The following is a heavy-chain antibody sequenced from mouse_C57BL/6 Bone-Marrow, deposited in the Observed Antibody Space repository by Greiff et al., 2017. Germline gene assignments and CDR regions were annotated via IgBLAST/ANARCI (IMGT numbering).Heavy chain of an antibody. CDR1: GYTFTDYY. V-gene: IGHV1-75*01. J-gene: IGHJ4*01. Sequence: VQLQQSGPELVKPGASVKISCKASGYTFTDYYINWVKQRPGQGLEWIGWIFPGSGSTYYNEKFKGKATLTVDKSSSTAYMLLSSLTSEDSAVYFCARATMVTTGGYYYAMDYWGQGTSVTVSS. CDR3: ARATMVTTGGYYYAMDY. D-gene: IGHD2-2*01. CDR2: IFPGSGST.